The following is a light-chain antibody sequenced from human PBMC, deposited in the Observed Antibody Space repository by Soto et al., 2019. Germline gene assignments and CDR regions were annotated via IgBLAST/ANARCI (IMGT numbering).Light chain of an antibody. CDR2: GAS. J-gene: IGKJ1*01. V-gene: IGKV3-15*01. CDR3: QQYNNWPQT. CDR1: QAINKN. Sequence: LTQVPDNPSLSPGERATLSCRASQAINKNVAWYQLKEGQVPRLLIYGASTRAADVPARFSGGGSGTEVTLTISSLKSEDVSEYHCQQYNNWPQTFGQGTKVDIK.